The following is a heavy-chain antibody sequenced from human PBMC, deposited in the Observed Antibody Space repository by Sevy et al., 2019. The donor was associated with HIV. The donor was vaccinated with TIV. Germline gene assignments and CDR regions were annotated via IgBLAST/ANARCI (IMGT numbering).Heavy chain of an antibody. CDR2: IWYDGSNK. D-gene: IGHD6-6*01. J-gene: IGHJ6*02. CDR3: ARAPRSYSSSSDYYYYYGMDV. V-gene: IGHV3-33*01. CDR1: GFTFSSYG. Sequence: GGSLRLSCAASGFTFSSYGMHWVRQAPGKGLEWVAVIWYDGSNKYYADSVKGRFTISRDNSKNTLYLQMNSLRAEDTAVYYCARAPRSYSSSSDYYYYYGMDVWGHGTTVTVSS.